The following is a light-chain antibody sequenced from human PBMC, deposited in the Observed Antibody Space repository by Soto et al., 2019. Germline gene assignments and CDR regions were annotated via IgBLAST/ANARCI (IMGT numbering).Light chain of an antibody. CDR2: GNN. V-gene: IGLV1-40*01. J-gene: IGLJ3*02. CDR1: RSNIGAGYD. Sequence: QSVLTQPPSVSGAPGQRVTVSFTGIRSNIGAGYDVHWYQQLPGTAPKFLICGNNNRPSGVTDLFSGSKSGPSASLAITGLQAEYEADYFCQSFDSSPSAWVFGGGTKVTVL. CDR3: QSFDSSPSAWV.